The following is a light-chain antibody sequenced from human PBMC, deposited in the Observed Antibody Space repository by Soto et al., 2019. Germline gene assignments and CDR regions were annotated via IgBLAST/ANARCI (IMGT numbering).Light chain of an antibody. Sequence: QSALTQPASVPGSPGQSITISCTGTSSDVGDYKYVSWYQQHPGKAPKPMIYDVSNRPSGVSNRFSGSKSGNTASLTISGLQAEDEADYYCSSQTSSNTPDVVFGGGTQLTVL. CDR3: SSQTSSNTPDVV. V-gene: IGLV2-14*01. CDR1: SSDVGDYKY. J-gene: IGLJ2*01. CDR2: DVS.